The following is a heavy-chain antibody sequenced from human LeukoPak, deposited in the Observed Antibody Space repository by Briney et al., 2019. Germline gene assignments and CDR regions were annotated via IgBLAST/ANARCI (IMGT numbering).Heavy chain of an antibody. CDR1: GFTFSSYA. D-gene: IGHD1-26*01. Sequence: GGSLRLSCAASGFTFSSYAMSWVRQAPGKGLEWVPAISGSGGSTYYADSVKGRFTISRDNSKNTLYLQMNSLRAEDTAVYYCAASGNSGSYYWGQGTLVTVSS. V-gene: IGHV3-23*01. J-gene: IGHJ4*02. CDR2: ISGSGGST. CDR3: AASGNSGSYY.